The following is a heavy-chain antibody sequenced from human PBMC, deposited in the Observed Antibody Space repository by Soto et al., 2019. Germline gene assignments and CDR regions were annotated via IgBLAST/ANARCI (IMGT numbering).Heavy chain of an antibody. CDR3: AKDTAVSGTFVVTFDS. V-gene: IGHV3-23*04. J-gene: IGHJ4*02. D-gene: IGHD6-19*01. Sequence: EVQLVESGGGLVQPGGSLRLSCAASGFTFRSYAMSWVRQAPGKGLEWVSSISGSGGSAFYVDSVKGRFTIFRDNSKNTLQLQMNSLRADDTAIYYCAKDTAVSGTFVVTFDSWGQGSLVNVSS. CDR1: GFTFRSYA. CDR2: ISGSGGSA.